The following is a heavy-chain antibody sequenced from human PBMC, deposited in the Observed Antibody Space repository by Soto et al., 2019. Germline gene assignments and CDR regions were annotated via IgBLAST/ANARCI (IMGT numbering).Heavy chain of an antibody. CDR1: AFSLKDYA. Sequence: GGSLCLSCSASAFSLKDYAMHWVRQAAGKGMEQVSASTYIGGNAYYADSVKGRFTIYRENSKNTLYIKMRSLRPEETGVYFCVKDYSHDRSPDYWGQGTLVTVSS. D-gene: IGHD6-13*01. V-gene: IGHV3-64D*06. CDR3: VKDYSHDRSPDY. CDR2: STYIGGNA. J-gene: IGHJ4*02.